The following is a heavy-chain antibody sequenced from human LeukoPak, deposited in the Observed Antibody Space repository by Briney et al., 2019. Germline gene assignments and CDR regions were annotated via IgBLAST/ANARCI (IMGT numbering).Heavy chain of an antibody. CDR2: VHSSGDI. CDR3: ARGASPKDTVFFDY. V-gene: IGHV4-61*02. Sequence: SETLTLTCSVSGVSITSGSYYWGWIPQSAGKGLEWLGRVHSSGDIYHNAAFRSRAAVSGDASKNQFSLQLASVTAADTAVYYCARGASPKDTVFFDYWGQGALITVSS. CDR1: GVSITSGSYY. D-gene: IGHD3-16*01. J-gene: IGHJ4*02.